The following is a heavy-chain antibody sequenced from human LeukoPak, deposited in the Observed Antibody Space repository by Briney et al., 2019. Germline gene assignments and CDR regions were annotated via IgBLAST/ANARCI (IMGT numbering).Heavy chain of an antibody. Sequence: ASVKVSCKASGGTFSSYAISWVRQAPGQGLEWMGGIIPIFGTANYAQKFQGRVTITADESTSTAYMELSSLRSEDTAVYYCASCIERDWNPYYYYYMDVWGQGTMVTVSS. D-gene: IGHD1-1*01. CDR3: ASCIERDWNPYYYYYMDV. J-gene: IGHJ6*03. CDR2: IIPIFGTA. CDR1: GGTFSSYA. V-gene: IGHV1-69*13.